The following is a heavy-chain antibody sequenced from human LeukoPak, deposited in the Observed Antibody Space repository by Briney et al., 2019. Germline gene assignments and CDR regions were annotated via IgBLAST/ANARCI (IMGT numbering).Heavy chain of an antibody. CDR2: IYHSGST. V-gene: IGHV4-38-2*02. Sequence: PSETLSLTCTVSGYSISSGYYWGWIRQPPGKGLEWIGSIYHSGSTYYNPSLKSRVTISVDTSKNQFSLKLSSVTAADTAVYYCARDRRGPSSWTPSLDYWGQGTLVTVSS. CDR1: GYSISSGYY. CDR3: ARDRRGPSSWTPSLDY. J-gene: IGHJ4*02. D-gene: IGHD6-13*01.